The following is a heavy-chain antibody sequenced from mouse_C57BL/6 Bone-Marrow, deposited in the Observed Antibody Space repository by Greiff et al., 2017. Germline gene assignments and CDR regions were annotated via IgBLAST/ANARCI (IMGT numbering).Heavy chain of an antibody. CDR1: GYTFTSYW. J-gene: IGHJ2*01. CDR2: IDPSDSYT. Sequence: QVQLQQPGAELVMPGASVKLSCKASGYTFTSYWMHWVKQRPGQGLEWIGEIDPSDSYTNYNQKFKGKSTLTVDKSSSTAYMQLSSLTSEDSAVYYCARDYCGSSRYFDFWGQGTTLTVSS. CDR3: ARDYCGSSRYFDF. V-gene: IGHV1-69*01. D-gene: IGHD1-1*01.